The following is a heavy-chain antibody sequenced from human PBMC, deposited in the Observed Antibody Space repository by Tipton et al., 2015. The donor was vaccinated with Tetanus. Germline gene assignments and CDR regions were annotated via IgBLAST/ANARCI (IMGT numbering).Heavy chain of an antibody. CDR2: ISHRGST. J-gene: IGHJ5*02. V-gene: IGHV4-61*05. CDR1: GGSIRSRSYY. Sequence: TLSLTCTVSGGSIRSRSYYWGWIRQPPGEGLEWIGYISHRGSTNYNPPLKSRVTMSVDTSKNQFSLRLSSVTASDTAVYYCARAEAIFGVVIRFGWFDPSGQGTLVTVSS. D-gene: IGHD3-3*01. CDR3: ARAEAIFGVVIRFGWFDP.